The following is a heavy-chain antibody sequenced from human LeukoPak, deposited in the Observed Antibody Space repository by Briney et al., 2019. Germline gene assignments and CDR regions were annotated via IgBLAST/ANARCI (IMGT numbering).Heavy chain of an antibody. D-gene: IGHD3-10*01. J-gene: IGHJ6*03. Sequence: SETLSLTCAVYGGSFSGYYWSWIRQPPGKGLEWIGEINHSGSTTYNPSLKSRVTISVDTSKNQFSLKLRSVTAADTAVYYCARPMVRGRSGYYYYMDVWGKGTTVTISS. V-gene: IGHV4-34*01. CDR2: INHSGST. CDR3: ARPMVRGRSGYYYYMDV. CDR1: GGSFSGYY.